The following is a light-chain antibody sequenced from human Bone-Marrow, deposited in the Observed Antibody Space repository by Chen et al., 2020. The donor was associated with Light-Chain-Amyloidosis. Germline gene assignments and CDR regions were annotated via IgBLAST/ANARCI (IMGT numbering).Light chain of an antibody. Sequence: NFMQTQPHSESESPGKTVTISCTGSSGSIASNYVQWYQQRPGSAPTTVIYEDTQRPSGVPALFSGSIDSSSNTASLTISRLKTEDEADYYCQSYDSSNHDVVFGGGTKLTVL. CDR3: QSYDSSNHDVV. J-gene: IGLJ2*01. CDR2: EDT. V-gene: IGLV6-57*02. CDR1: SGSIASNY.